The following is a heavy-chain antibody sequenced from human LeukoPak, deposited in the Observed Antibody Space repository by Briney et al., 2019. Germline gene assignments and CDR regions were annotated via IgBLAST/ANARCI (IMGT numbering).Heavy chain of an antibody. J-gene: IGHJ2*01. CDR2: IYYSGST. Sequence: PSESLSLTCTVSGGSISSSSYYWGWIRQPPGKGLVWIGSIYYSGSTYYNPSLKSRVTISVDTSKNQFSLKLSSVTAADTAVYYCARGSSDWYFDLWGRGTLVTVSS. D-gene: IGHD3-10*01. CDR1: GGSISSSSYY. CDR3: ARGSSDWYFDL. V-gene: IGHV4-39*01.